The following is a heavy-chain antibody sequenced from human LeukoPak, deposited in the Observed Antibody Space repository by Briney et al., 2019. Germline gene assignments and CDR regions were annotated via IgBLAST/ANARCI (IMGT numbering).Heavy chain of an antibody. CDR3: AKDPGSGTYLDY. D-gene: IGHD1-26*01. CDR2: ISYDGSDK. V-gene: IGHV3-30*18. Sequence: GGSLGLSCAASGFTFSSYGMHWVRQAPGKGLEWVALISYDGSDKYYADSVKGRFTISRDNSKNTLYLQMNSLRAEDTAVYYCAKDPGSGTYLDYWGQGTLVTVSS. J-gene: IGHJ4*02. CDR1: GFTFSSYG.